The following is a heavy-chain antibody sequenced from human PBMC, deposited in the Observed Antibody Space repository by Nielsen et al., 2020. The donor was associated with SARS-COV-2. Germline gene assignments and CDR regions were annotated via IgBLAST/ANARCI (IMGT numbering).Heavy chain of an antibody. D-gene: IGHD1-7*01. Sequence: SETLSLTCTVTDYPIAGSYFWGWIRQSPGKGLEWIATISPSGSAYYNPSLRSRLTTSLATSKNQFSLNLASVTAADTALYSCARIFDWDSHYFDYWGQGTLVTVSS. V-gene: IGHV4-38-2*02. J-gene: IGHJ4*02. CDR2: ISPSGSA. CDR1: DYPIAGSYF. CDR3: ARIFDWDSHYFDY.